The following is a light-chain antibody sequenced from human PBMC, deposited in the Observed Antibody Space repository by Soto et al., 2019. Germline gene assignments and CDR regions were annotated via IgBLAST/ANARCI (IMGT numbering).Light chain of an antibody. CDR2: EGS. J-gene: IGLJ1*01. CDR1: SSDFGYHNL. Sequence: QSALTXPASVSGSPEESITISCTGTSSDFGYHNLVSWYQQLPGEAPKLLIYEGSKRPSGVSNRFSGSKSGNTASLTISGLQAEDEADYYCCSSPDGGSFVFGTGTKVTVL. CDR3: CSSPDGGSFV. V-gene: IGLV2-23*01.